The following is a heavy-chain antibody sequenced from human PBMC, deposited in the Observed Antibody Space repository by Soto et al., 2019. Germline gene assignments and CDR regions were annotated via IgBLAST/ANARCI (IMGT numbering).Heavy chain of an antibody. CDR2: IWYDGSNK. Sequence: LRLSCAESGFTFSSYGMHWVRQAPGKGLEWVAVIWYDGSNKYYADSVKGRFTISRDNSKNTLYLQMNSLRAEDTAVYYCAKNVLWFGDFTDAFDIWRHATMVT. CDR1: GFTFSSYG. V-gene: IGHV3-33*06. J-gene: IGHJ3*02. CDR3: AKNVLWFGDFTDAFDI. D-gene: IGHD3-10*01.